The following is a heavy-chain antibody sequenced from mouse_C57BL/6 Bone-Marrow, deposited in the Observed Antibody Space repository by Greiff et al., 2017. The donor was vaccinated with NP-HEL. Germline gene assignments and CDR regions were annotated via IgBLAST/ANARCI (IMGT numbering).Heavy chain of an antibody. D-gene: IGHD1-1*01. V-gene: IGHV1-4*01. J-gene: IGHJ2*01. CDR2: INPSSGYT. Sequence: QVHVKQSGAELARPGASVKMSCKASGYTFTSYTMHWVKQRPGQGLEWIGYINPSSGYTKYNQKFKDKATLTADKSSSTAYMQLSSLTSEDSAVYYCARGGYYGSSYVRYYFDYWGKGTTLTVSS. CDR3: ARGGYYGSSYVRYYFDY. CDR1: GYTFTSYT.